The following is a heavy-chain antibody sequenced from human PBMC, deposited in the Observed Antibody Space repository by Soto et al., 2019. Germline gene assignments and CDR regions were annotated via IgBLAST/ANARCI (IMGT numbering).Heavy chain of an antibody. J-gene: IGHJ4*02. CDR1: GGSISSYY. Sequence: SDTLSLTCTVSGGSISSYYWSWIRQPPGKGLEWIGYIYYSGSTNYNPSLKSRVTISVDTSKNQFSLKLSSVTAADTAVYYCARNGNTRVDYGGQGTLVTV. CDR3: ARNGNTRVDY. V-gene: IGHV4-59*08. D-gene: IGHD2-2*02. CDR2: IYYSGST.